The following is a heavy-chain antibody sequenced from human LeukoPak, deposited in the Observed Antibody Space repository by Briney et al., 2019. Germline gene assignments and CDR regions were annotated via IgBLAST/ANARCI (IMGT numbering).Heavy chain of an antibody. V-gene: IGHV3-23*01. CDR3: ANGAVAGRFDY. CDR1: RFTFRSYA. D-gene: IGHD6-19*01. J-gene: IGHJ4*02. CDR2: ISSGGVST. Sequence: GGSLRLSCAASRFTFRSYAMSWVRQAPGKGLEWVSAISSGGVSTYYADSVKGRFTISRDNSKNTLYLQMNSLRTEDTAVCYCANGAVAGRFDYWGQGTLVTVSS.